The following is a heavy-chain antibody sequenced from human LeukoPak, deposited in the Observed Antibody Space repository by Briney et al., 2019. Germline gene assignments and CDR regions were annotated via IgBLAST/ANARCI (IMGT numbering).Heavy chain of an antibody. CDR3: ARETGDQSGDAFDI. CDR2: ISAYNGNT. D-gene: IGHD7-27*01. CDR1: GYTFTSYG. V-gene: IGHV1-18*01. J-gene: IGHJ3*02. Sequence: ASVKVSCKASGYTFTSYGISWVRQAPGQGLEWMGWISAYNGNTNYAQKLQGRVTITTDTSTSTAYMELRSLRSDDTAVYYCARETGDQSGDAFDIWGQGTMVTVSS.